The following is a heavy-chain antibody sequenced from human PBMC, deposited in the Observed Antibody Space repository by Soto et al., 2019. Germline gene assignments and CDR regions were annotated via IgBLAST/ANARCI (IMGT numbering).Heavy chain of an antibody. CDR3: AAWSAYCGGDCYTLAY. CDR2: IIPILGIA. CDR1: GGTFSSYT. J-gene: IGHJ4*02. Sequence: QVQLVQSGAEVKKPGSSVKVSCKASGGTFSSYTISWVRQAPGQGLEWMGRIIPILGIANYAQKFQVRVTLNADKSPRTASMELSSLMSEDTALYYCAAWSAYCGGDCYTLAYWGQGTLVTVSA. V-gene: IGHV1-69*02. D-gene: IGHD2-21*02.